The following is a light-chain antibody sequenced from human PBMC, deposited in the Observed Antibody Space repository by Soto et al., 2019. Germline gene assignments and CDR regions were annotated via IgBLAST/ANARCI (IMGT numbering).Light chain of an antibody. CDR2: KAS. J-gene: IGKJ4*01. V-gene: IGKV1-5*03. CDR1: QSISSW. CDR3: QQYKSFSLT. Sequence: DIQMTQSPSTRSASVGDRVTITCRASQSISSWLAWYQQKPGKAPKLLIYKASSLESGVPSRFSGSGSGTEFTLTISSLQPDDFAIYYCQQYKSFSLTFGGGTKVEIK.